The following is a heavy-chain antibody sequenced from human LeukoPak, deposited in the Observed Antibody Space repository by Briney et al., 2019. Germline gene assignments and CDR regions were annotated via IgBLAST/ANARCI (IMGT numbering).Heavy chain of an antibody. CDR2: IYYSGST. V-gene: IGHV4-59*01. CDR1: GGSISSYY. D-gene: IGHD3-10*01. Sequence: PSETLSLTCTVSGGSISSYYWSWIRQPPGKGLEWIGYIYYSGSTNYNPSLKSRDTISVDTSKNQFSLKLSSVTAADTAVYYCARRGVWFGEFGEFDPWGQGTLVTVSS. CDR3: ARRGVWFGEFGEFDP. J-gene: IGHJ5*02.